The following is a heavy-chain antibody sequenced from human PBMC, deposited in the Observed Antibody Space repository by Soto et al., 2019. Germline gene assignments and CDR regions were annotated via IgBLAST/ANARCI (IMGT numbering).Heavy chain of an antibody. CDR1: GFTFDDYA. V-gene: IGHV3-9*01. J-gene: IGHJ6*02. CDR3: AKDMRGGSSSSRYYYGLDV. D-gene: IGHD6-13*01. Sequence: EVQLVESGEGLVQPGRSLRLSCAASGFTFDDYAMHWVRQAPGKGLEWVSGISWNSGTIVYADSVKGRFTISRDNAKNSLYLQMNSLRGEDTALYYCAKDMRGGSSSSRYYYGLDVWGQGTTVTVSS. CDR2: ISWNSGTI.